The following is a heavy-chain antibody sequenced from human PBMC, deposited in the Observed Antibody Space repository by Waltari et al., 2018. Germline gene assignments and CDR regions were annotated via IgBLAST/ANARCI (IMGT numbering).Heavy chain of an antibody. V-gene: IGHV1-69*12. CDR3: ARDQGGGYGDYGGGY. CDR1: GATFSSYA. Sequence: QVQLVQSGAEVKKPGSSVKVSCKAYGATFSSYAISWVRQVPGPGVEWMGGIIPICGTANYAQRFQGRVTMTADESTSTADMELSSLGSEDTAVYYCARDQGGGYGDYGGGYWGQGTLVTVSS. D-gene: IGHD4-17*01. CDR2: IIPICGTA. J-gene: IGHJ4*02.